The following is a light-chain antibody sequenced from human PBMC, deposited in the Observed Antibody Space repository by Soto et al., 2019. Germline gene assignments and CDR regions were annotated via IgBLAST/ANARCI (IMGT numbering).Light chain of an antibody. V-gene: IGLV8-61*01. CDR3: VLYMGSGIPWV. Sequence: QTVVTQEASLSVSPGGTVTLTCGLSSGSVSTSFCPGWYQQTPGQAPRTLIYSTNPRSSGVPDRFSGSILGNKAALTITGAQTDDECDYYCVLYMGSGIPWVFGGGTKLTVL. CDR1: SGSVSTSFC. J-gene: IGLJ3*02. CDR2: STN.